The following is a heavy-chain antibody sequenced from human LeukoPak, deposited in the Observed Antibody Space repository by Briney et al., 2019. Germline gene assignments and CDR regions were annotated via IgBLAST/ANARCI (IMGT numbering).Heavy chain of an antibody. CDR2: INHSGST. Sequence: SETLSLTCAVSGGSFSGYYWSWIRQPPGKGLEWIGEINHSGSTNYNPSLKSRVTISVDTSKNQFSLKLSSVTAADTAVYYCARAAAGPRRRYFDYWGQGTLVTVSS. V-gene: IGHV4-34*01. D-gene: IGHD6-13*01. CDR1: GGSFSGYY. CDR3: ARAAAGPRRRYFDY. J-gene: IGHJ4*02.